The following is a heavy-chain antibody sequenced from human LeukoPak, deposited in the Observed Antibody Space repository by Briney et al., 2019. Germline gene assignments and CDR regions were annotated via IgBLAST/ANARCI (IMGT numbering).Heavy chain of an antibody. D-gene: IGHD3-9*01. CDR2: IYHSGYT. CDR1: GGSISTYY. V-gene: IGHV4-59*01. J-gene: IGHJ6*04. CDR3: ARETRYDILTGLYGMDV. Sequence: SETLSLTCTVSGGSISTYYWSWIRQPPGKGLEWIGYIYHSGYTNYNPSLKSRVTISVDTSNNQFTLKLSSVTAADTAVYYCARETRYDILTGLYGMDVWGKGTTVTVSS.